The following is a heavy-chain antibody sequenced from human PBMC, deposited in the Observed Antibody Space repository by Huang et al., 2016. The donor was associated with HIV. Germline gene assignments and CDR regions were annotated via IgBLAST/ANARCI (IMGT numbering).Heavy chain of an antibody. Sequence: LVESGGGVVQSGGSLTLSCEGSGFIDLFGMHWVRQSPGKGWGWVEHITVDGSKRLDENAVKDRFTVFRENSGKTTYLEMNGLTHEDTAVYFCAKGGGGYHNGPERWGQGTLVIVSS. J-gene: IGHJ4*02. D-gene: IGHD6-25*01. CDR1: GFIDLFG. CDR3: AKGGGGYHNGPER. CDR2: ITVDGSKR. V-gene: IGHV3-30*02.